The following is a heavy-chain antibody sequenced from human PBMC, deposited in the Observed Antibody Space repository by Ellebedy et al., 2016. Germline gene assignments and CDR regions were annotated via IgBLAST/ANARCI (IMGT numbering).Heavy chain of an antibody. Sequence: ASVKVSXXVSGYTLTELSMHWVRQAPGKGLEWMGGFDPEDGETIYAQKFQGRVTMTEDTSTDTAYMELSSLRSEDTAVYYCATDYYDSSGYADAFDIWGQGTMVTVSS. D-gene: IGHD3-22*01. CDR2: FDPEDGET. J-gene: IGHJ3*02. CDR1: GYTLTELS. CDR3: ATDYYDSSGYADAFDI. V-gene: IGHV1-24*01.